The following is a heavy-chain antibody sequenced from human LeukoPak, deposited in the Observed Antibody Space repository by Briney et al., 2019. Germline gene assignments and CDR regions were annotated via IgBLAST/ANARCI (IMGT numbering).Heavy chain of an antibody. CDR2: IYYSGST. V-gene: IGHV4-59*01. Sequence: SETLSLTCTVSGGSISSYYWSWIRQPPGKGLEWLGYIYYSGSTNYNPSLKSRVTISVDTSKNQFSLKLSSVTAADTAVYYCARIKRDPYYYYYYMDVWGKGTTVTISS. J-gene: IGHJ6*03. CDR1: GGSISSYY. CDR3: ARIKRDPYYYYYYMDV.